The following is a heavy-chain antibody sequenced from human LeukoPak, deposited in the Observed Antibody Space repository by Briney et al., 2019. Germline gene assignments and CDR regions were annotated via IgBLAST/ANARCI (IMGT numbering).Heavy chain of an antibody. J-gene: IGHJ4*02. CDR1: GGSFSGDY. D-gene: IGHD6-19*01. V-gene: IGHV4-34*01. Sequence: PSETLSPTCAVYGGSFSGDYWSWIRQPPGKGLEWIGEINHSGSTNYNPSLKSRVTISVDTSKNQFSLKLSSVTAADTAVYYCAGGSSGWSFDYWGQGTLVTVSS. CDR3: AGGSSGWSFDY. CDR2: INHSGST.